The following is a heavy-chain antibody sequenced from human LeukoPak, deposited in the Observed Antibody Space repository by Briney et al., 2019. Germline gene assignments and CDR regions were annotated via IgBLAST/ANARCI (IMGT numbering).Heavy chain of an antibody. CDR2: ISGSGGST. CDR3: AKRNYDSSVFDY. CDR1: GFTFSSYA. V-gene: IGHV3-23*01. Sequence: GGSLRLSCAASGFTFSSYAMSWVRQAPGKGLEWVSAISGSGGSTYYADSVKGRFTFSRDNSKNTLYLQMNSLRAEDTAVYYCAKRNYDSSVFDYWGQGTLVTVSS. D-gene: IGHD3-22*01. J-gene: IGHJ4*02.